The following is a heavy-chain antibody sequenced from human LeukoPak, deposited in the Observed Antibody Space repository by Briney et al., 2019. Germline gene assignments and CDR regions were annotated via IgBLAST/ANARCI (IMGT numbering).Heavy chain of an antibody. CDR3: ARRSSGWYDFDY. J-gene: IGHJ4*02. Sequence: PGESLKISCKGSGYSLTSYWISWVRQMPGKGLEWRGRIDPSDSYTNYSPSFQGHVTISADKSISTAYLQWSSLKASDTAMYYCARRSSGWYDFDYWGQGTLVTVSS. V-gene: IGHV5-10-1*01. CDR2: IDPSDSYT. CDR1: GYSLTSYW. D-gene: IGHD6-19*01.